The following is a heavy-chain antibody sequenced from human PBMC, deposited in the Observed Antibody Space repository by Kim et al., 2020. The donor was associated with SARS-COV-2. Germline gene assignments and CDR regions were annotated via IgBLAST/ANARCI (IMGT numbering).Heavy chain of an antibody. V-gene: IGHV3-23*01. J-gene: IGHJ4*02. D-gene: IGHD6-6*01. CDR3: AEAHGSSWGTFDY. Sequence: YADSVKGRFTISRDISKNTLNLQMNSLRADDTAVYYCAEAHGSSWGTFDYWGQGALVTVSS.